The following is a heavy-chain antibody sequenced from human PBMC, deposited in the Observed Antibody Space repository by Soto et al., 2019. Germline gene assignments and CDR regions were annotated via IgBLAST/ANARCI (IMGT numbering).Heavy chain of an antibody. V-gene: IGHV4-4*02. CDR3: AREDCSSTSCYTANNWFDP. D-gene: IGHD2-2*02. J-gene: IGHJ5*02. CDR2: IYHSGST. CDR1: GGSISSNNW. Sequence: VHLQESGPGLVKPSGTLSLTCAVSGGSISSNNWWSWVRQPPGKGLEWIGEIYHSGSTNSNPSLKRRVTISVDKSKNQFSLKLSPVTAADTAEYYCAREDCSSTSCYTANNWFDPWGQGTQVTACS.